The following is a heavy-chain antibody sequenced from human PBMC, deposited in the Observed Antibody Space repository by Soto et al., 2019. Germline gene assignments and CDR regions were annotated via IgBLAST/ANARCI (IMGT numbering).Heavy chain of an antibody. D-gene: IGHD3-16*01. CDR2: INPNGGST. Sequence: QVQLVQSGAEVKKPGASVKISCEASGYSFTSQYVHWVRQAPGQGLEWMGIINPNGGSTTYAQKFQGRSTQARDTATGTGYLGAGSLTFGGTAVYSFAREQGVRPGGGGTEPLDIWGQGTMVTVAS. CDR3: AREQGVRPGGGGTEPLDI. V-gene: IGHV1-46*01. J-gene: IGHJ3*02. CDR1: GYSFTSQY.